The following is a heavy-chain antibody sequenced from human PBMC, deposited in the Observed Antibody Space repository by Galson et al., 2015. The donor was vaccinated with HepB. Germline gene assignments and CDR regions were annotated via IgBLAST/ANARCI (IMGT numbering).Heavy chain of an antibody. J-gene: IGHJ4*02. D-gene: IGHD1-26*01. CDR1: GYTFTSYD. CDR3: AAVDPWDWWEFDY. CDR2: MNPNSGNT. Sequence: SVKVSCKASGYTFTSYDINWVRQATGQGLEWMGWMNPNSGNTGYAQKFQGRVTMTRNTSISTAYMELSSLRSEDTAVYHCAAVDPWDWWEFDYWGQGTLVTVSS. V-gene: IGHV1-8*01.